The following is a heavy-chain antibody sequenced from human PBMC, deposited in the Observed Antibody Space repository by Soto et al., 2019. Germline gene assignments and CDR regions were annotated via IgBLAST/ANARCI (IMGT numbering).Heavy chain of an antibody. CDR2: IFWNDEK. CDR3: AHVRQWTGAQADVY. J-gene: IGHJ4*02. CDR1: PFSLSGDRVG. D-gene: IGHD7-27*01. Sequence: QVTLKDSGPVLVKPTETLTLTCAVSPFSLSGDRVGVSWIRQPPGKALEWLAHIFWNDEKSYSPSLQARLTISKDTSKGQVVLTMTNMDPVDTATYSCAHVRQWTGAQADVYWGRAMLVTVSS. V-gene: IGHV2-26*01.